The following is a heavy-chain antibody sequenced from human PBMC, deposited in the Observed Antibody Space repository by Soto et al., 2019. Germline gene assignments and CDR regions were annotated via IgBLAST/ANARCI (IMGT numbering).Heavy chain of an antibody. D-gene: IGHD6-6*01. CDR2: ISGSDDST. CDR3: AKRSSSSTFDY. Sequence: EVPLLESGGGLVQPGESLRLSCAASGFTFSSYAMSWVRQAPGKGLEWVSVISGSDDSTYYADSVKGRFTISRDNSKNTRYMQMNSLRAEDTAVYYCAKRSSSSTFDYWGQGTLVTVSS. CDR1: GFTFSSYA. V-gene: IGHV3-23*01. J-gene: IGHJ4*02.